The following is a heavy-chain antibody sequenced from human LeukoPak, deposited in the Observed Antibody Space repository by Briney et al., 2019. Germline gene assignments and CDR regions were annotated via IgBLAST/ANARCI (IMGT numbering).Heavy chain of an antibody. CDR2: IYHSGST. CDR1: GGSISSSNW. V-gene: IGHV4-4*02. D-gene: IGHD6-6*01. CDR3: ARGIAARSEQRGFDY. Sequence: PSGTLSLTCAVSGGSISSSNWWSWVRQPPGKGLEWIGEIYHSGSTNYNPSLKSRVTISVDKSKNQFSLKLSSVTAADTAVYYCARGIAARSEQRGFDYWGQGTLVTVSS. J-gene: IGHJ4*02.